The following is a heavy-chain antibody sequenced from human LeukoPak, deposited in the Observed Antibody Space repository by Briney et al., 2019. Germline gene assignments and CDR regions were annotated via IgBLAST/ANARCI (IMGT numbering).Heavy chain of an antibody. CDR3: ARAAVGAASGLDY. V-gene: IGHV3-74*01. CDR2: LNTDGTT. J-gene: IGHJ4*02. Sequence: GGSLRLSCAASGFTSSTYWMHWVRQAPGKGLVWVSRLNTDGTTNYADSVKGRFTISRDNAKNTLYLQMNSLRAEDTAVYYCARAAVGAASGLDYGGQGTLVTVSS. CDR1: GFTSSTYW. D-gene: IGHD6-13*01.